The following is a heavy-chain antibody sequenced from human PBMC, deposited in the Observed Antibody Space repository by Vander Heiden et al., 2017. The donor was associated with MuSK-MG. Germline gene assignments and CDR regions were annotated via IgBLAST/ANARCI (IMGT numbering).Heavy chain of an antibody. Sequence: QVQLVLSGAEVKKPGASVKVSCKASGYTFTSYCMHWGRQAPGQGLEWMGIINPSGGSTSYAQKFQGRVTMTRDTSTSTVYMELSSLRSEDTAVYYCARAPLGYSSGWYPPGDYWGQGTLVTVSS. J-gene: IGHJ4*02. CDR3: ARAPLGYSSGWYPPGDY. CDR2: INPSGGST. V-gene: IGHV1-46*03. CDR1: GYTFTSYC. D-gene: IGHD6-19*01.